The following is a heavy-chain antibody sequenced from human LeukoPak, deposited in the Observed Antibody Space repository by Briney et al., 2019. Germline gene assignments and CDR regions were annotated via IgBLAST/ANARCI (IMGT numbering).Heavy chain of an antibody. J-gene: IGHJ5*02. CDR3: ARGHARWLQFIGPWFDP. Sequence: PSETLSLTCTVSGGSISSGDYYWSWIRQPPGKGLEWIGYIYYSGSTYYNPSLKSRVTISVDTSKNQFSLKLSSVTAADTAVYYCARGHARWLQFIGPWFDPWGQGTLVIVSS. V-gene: IGHV4-30-4*01. D-gene: IGHD5-24*01. CDR1: GGSISSGDYY. CDR2: IYYSGST.